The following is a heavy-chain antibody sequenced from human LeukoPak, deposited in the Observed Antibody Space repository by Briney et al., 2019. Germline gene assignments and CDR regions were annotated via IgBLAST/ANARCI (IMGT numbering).Heavy chain of an antibody. V-gene: IGHV3-21*01. CDR2: FLSNSNYI. CDR1: GFTFSNYN. D-gene: IGHD2-2*02. Sequence: GGSLRLSCAASGFTFSNYNMNWVRQAPGKGLEWVSSFLSNSNYIYYADSVKGRFTISRDNAKNSLYLQMNSLRAEDTAIYYCARGQVWYQLLYDYFDYWGQEILVTVSS. CDR3: ARGQVWYQLLYDYFDY. J-gene: IGHJ4*02.